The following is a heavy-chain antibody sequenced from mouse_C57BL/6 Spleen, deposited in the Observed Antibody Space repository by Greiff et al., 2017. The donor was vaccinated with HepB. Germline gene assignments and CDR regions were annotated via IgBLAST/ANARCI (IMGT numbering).Heavy chain of an antibody. V-gene: IGHV1-26*01. CDR3: ARARIYYYGSSYWYFDV. CDR2: INPNNGGT. J-gene: IGHJ1*03. Sequence: VQLQQSGPELVKPGASVKISCKASGYTFTDYYINWVKQSHGKSLEWIGDINPNNGGTSYNQKFKGKATLTVDKSSSTAYMELRSLTSEDSAVYYCARARIYYYGSSYWYFDVWGTGTTVTVSS. CDR1: GYTFTDYY. D-gene: IGHD1-1*01.